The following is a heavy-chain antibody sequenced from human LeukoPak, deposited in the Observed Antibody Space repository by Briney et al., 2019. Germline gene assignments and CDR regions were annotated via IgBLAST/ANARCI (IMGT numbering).Heavy chain of an antibody. CDR2: INPSGGST. D-gene: IGHD3-16*01. J-gene: IGHJ6*03. CDR3: ARDLGTTWNIYYYYYMDV. V-gene: IGHV1-46*01. Sequence: GASVKVSCKASGYTFTCYYMHWVRQAPGQGLEWMGIINPSGGSTSYAQKFQGRVTMTRDMSTSTVYMELSSLRSEDTAVYYCARDLGTTWNIYYYYYMDVWGKGTTVTVSS. CDR1: GYTFTCYY.